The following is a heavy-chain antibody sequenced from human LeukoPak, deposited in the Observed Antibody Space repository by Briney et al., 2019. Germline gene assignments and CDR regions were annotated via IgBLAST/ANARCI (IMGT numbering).Heavy chain of an antibody. J-gene: IGHJ5*02. V-gene: IGHV5-51*01. D-gene: IGHD3-10*01. Sequence: PGAALQISCKGAGSIFTSYWIGWGRQLPGKGLEWMGIIYPGDSDTRYSPSFQGQVTISADKSISTAYLQWSSLKASDTAMYYCARHLWFGEGDWFDPWGQGTLVTVSS. CDR1: GSIFTSYW. CDR3: ARHLWFGEGDWFDP. CDR2: IYPGDSDT.